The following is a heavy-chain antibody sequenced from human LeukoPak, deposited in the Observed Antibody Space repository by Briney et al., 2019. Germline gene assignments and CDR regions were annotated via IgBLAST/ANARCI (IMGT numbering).Heavy chain of an antibody. J-gene: IGHJ4*02. CDR2: IYYSGST. V-gene: IGHV4-61*05. CDR1: GGSISSSSYY. CDR3: ARYDYGGNLFDY. Sequence: SETLSLTCTVSGGSISSSSYYWGWIRQPPGKGLEWIGYIYYSGSTNYNPSLKSRVTISVDTSKNQFSLKLSSVTAADTAVYYCARYDYGGNLFDYWGQGTLVTVSS. D-gene: IGHD4-23*01.